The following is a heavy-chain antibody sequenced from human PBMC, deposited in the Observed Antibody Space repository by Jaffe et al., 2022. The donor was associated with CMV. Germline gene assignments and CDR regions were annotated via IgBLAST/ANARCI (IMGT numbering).Heavy chain of an antibody. V-gene: IGHV3-33*01. CDR1: GFTFSSYG. CDR2: IWYDGSNK. CDR3: ARDLLNRYYGMDV. Sequence: QVQLVESGGGVVQPGRSLRLSCAASGFTFSSYGMHWVRQAPGKGLEWVAVIWYDGSNKYYADSVKGRFTISRDNSKNTLYLQMNSLRAEDTAVYYCARDLLNRYYGMDVWGQGTTVTVSS. J-gene: IGHJ6*02.